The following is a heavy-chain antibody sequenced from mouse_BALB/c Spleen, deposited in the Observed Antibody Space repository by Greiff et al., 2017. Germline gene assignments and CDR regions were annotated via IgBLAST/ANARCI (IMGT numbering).Heavy chain of an antibody. CDR2: INPYNDGT. CDR1: GYTFTSYV. D-gene: IGHD1-1*01. Sequence: EVQRVESGPELVKPGASVKMSCKASGYTFTSYVMHWVKQKPGQGLEWIGYINPYNDGTKYNEKFKGKATLTSDKSSSTAYMELSSLTSEDSAVYYCARRYYGSSFYAMDYWGQGTSVTVSS. CDR3: ARRYYGSSFYAMDY. V-gene: IGHV1-14*01. J-gene: IGHJ4*01.